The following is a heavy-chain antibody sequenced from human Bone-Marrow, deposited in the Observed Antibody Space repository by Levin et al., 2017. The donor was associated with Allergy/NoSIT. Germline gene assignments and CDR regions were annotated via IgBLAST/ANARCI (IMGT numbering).Heavy chain of an antibody. CDR3: ARAVEHTYYYYGMDV. CDR1: GYTFTSYD. CDR2: MNPNSGNT. V-gene: IGHV1-8*01. Sequence: PGESLKISCKASGYTFTSYDINWVRQATGQGLEWMGWMNPNSGNTGYAQKFQGRVTMTRNTSISTAYMELSSLRSEDTAVYYCARAVEHTYYYYGMDVWGQGTTVTVSS. J-gene: IGHJ6*02.